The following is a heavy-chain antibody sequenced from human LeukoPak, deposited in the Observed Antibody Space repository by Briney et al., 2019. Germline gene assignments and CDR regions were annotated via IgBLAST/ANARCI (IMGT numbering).Heavy chain of an antibody. CDR2: IHNSGST. J-gene: IGHJ5*02. CDR3: VREADWFDP. CDR1: GGSTTTYC. D-gene: IGHD2-15*01. V-gene: IGHV4-4*07. Sequence: SSETLSLTCTVSGGSTTTYCWTWIRQSAGKGLEWIGQIHNSGSTNYSPSLKSRVPLSLDTSKNQFSLHLRSVTAADTAMYYCVREADWFDPWGQGTLVTVSS.